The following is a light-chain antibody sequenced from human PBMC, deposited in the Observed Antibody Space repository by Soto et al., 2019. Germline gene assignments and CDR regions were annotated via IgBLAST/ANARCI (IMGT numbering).Light chain of an antibody. CDR1: SSDVGGYNH. Sequence: QSALTQPASVSGSPGQSIAISCTGTSSDVGGYNHVSWYLQHPGKAPILIIYEVYNRPSGVPNRCSGSKSGNTASLTISGLQAEDEANYYCSSYTGSRTWVFGGGTKLTVL. CDR3: SSYTGSRTWV. V-gene: IGLV2-14*01. CDR2: EVY. J-gene: IGLJ3*02.